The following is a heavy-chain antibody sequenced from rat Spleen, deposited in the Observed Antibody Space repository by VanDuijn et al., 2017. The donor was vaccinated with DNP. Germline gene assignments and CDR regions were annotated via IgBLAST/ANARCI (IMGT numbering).Heavy chain of an antibody. J-gene: IGHJ3*01. CDR3: ATRDYYSSYISWFAY. CDR1: GFTFNNYW. Sequence: EVQLVESGGDLVQPGRSMKLSCTASGFTFNNYWMTWIRQVPGKGLEWVASINPDGGTTYYRDSVKGRFAVSRNNAESTLYLQMDSLRSDDTATYYCATRDYYSSYISWFAYWGQATLVTVSS. CDR2: INPDGGTT. V-gene: IGHV5-25*01. D-gene: IGHD1-2*01.